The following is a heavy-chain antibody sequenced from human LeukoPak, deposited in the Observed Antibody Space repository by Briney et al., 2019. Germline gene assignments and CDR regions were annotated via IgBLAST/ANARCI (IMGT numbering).Heavy chain of an antibody. V-gene: IGHV3-33*01. J-gene: IGHJ4*02. CDR3: ARSMVRGVSREDY. CDR2: IWYDGSNK. Sequence: GGSLRLSCAASGFTFSSYGMHWVRQAPGKGLEWVAVIWYDGSNKYYADSVKGRFTISRDNSKNTLYLQMNSLRAEDTAVYYCARSMVRGVSREDYWGQGTLVTVSS. D-gene: IGHD3-10*01. CDR1: GFTFSSYG.